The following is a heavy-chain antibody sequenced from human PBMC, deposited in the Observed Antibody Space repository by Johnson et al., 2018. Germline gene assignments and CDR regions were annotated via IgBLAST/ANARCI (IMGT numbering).Heavy chain of an antibody. J-gene: IGHJ1*01. CDR1: GFIFSSYD. D-gene: IGHD2-2*01. CDR2: LSFDGKVT. CDR3: ANGPLFGSAIAEFHH. V-gene: IGHV3-30*18. Sequence: QVQLVESGGGVVQPGTSLRLSCVASGFIFSSYDMHWVRQVPGKGLEWVSVLSFDGKVTYSADSIRGRLTISRDNSKNTVYLQMDSLRGDATAIYYCANGPLFGSAIAEFHHWGQGTLVTVSS.